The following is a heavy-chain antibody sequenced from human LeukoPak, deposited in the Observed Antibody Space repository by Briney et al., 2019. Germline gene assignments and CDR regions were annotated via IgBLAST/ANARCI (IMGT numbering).Heavy chain of an antibody. CDR3: ARTIRFGGVIVFDY. Sequence: SETLSLTCTVSGGSISSYYWSWIRQPVGKGLEWIGRIYTSGSTNYNPSLKSRVTMSVDTSKNQFSLKLSSVTAADTAVYYCARTIRFGGVIVFDYWGQGTLVTVSS. D-gene: IGHD3-16*02. J-gene: IGHJ4*02. CDR2: IYTSGST. V-gene: IGHV4-4*07. CDR1: GGSISSYY.